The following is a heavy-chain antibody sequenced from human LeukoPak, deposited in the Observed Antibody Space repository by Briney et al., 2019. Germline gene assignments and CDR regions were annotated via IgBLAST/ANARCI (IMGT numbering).Heavy chain of an antibody. Sequence: GGSLRLSCAASGFTFSSYGMNWVRQAPGKGLEWVSYISSSGITIYYADSVKGRFTISRDNAKNSLYLQMNSLRAEDTAVYYCASLTTNRVFDYWGQGTLVTVSS. J-gene: IGHJ4*02. CDR3: ASLTTNRVFDY. D-gene: IGHD3-9*01. CDR2: ISSSGITI. CDR1: GFTFSSYG. V-gene: IGHV3-48*03.